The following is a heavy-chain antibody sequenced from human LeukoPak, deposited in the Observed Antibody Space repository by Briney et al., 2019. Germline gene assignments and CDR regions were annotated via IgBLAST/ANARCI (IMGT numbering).Heavy chain of an antibody. Sequence: PGGSLRLSCAASGFTFSSYSMNWVRQAPGKGLEWVSYISSSSSTIYYADSVKGRFTISRDNAKNSLYLQMNSLRAEDTAVYYCARGYCSGGSCYHPPHDYWGQGTLVTVSS. CDR1: GFTFSSYS. D-gene: IGHD2-15*01. V-gene: IGHV3-48*01. CDR3: ARGYCSGGSCYHPPHDY. CDR2: ISSSSSTI. J-gene: IGHJ4*02.